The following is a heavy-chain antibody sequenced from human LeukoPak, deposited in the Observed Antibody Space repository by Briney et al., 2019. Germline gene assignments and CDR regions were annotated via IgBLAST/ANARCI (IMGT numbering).Heavy chain of an antibody. CDR2: IYYSGST. V-gene: IGHV4-39*01. D-gene: IGHD6-19*01. CDR3: ARRDGEAVAGTFNAY. Sequence: PSETLSLTCTVSGGSISSSSYYWGWIRQPPGKGLEWIGSIYYSGSTYYNPSLKSRVTISVDTSKNQFSLKLSSVTAADTAVYYCARRDGEAVAGTFNAYWGQGTLVTVSS. CDR1: GGSISSSSYY. J-gene: IGHJ4*02.